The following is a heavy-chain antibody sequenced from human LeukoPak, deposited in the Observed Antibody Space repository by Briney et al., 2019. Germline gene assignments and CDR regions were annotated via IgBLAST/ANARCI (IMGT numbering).Heavy chain of an antibody. V-gene: IGHV1-3*01. CDR1: GYTFTSYA. Sequence: ASVKVSCKASGYTFTSYAMHWVRQAPGQRLEWMGWINAGNGNTKYSQKLQGRVTMTTDTSTSTAYMELRSLRSDDTAVYYCARDKLGDGSGSYYPAGADPADYWGQGTLVTVSS. CDR3: ARDKLGDGSGSYYPAGADPADY. D-gene: IGHD3-10*01. CDR2: INAGNGNT. J-gene: IGHJ4*02.